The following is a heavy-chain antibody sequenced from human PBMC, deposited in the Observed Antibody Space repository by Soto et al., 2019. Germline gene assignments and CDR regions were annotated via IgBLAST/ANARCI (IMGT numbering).Heavy chain of an antibody. CDR1: GDTFKNCV. CDR2: IIPLFGTT. Sequence: QVQGVQSGVEVRRPGSSVKVSVKASGDTFKNCVISWVRQAPGQGLEWMGGIIPLFGTTDFAQRFQGRLTITTDESTTTAYMELSRLRSEDTATYYCAAELGFGKLAVVWGQGTTVIVSS. V-gene: IGHV1-69*01. D-gene: IGHD7-27*01. CDR3: AAELGFGKLAVV. J-gene: IGHJ6*02.